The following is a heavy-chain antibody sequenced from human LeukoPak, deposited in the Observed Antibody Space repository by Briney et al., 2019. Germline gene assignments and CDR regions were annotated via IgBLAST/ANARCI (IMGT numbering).Heavy chain of an antibody. J-gene: IGHJ3*02. Sequence: GGSLRLSCEASGFTFSSYWMSWVRQAPGKGLEWVSGISWNSGSIGYADSVKGRFTISRDNAKNSLYLQMNSLRAEDTALYYCANPTLDIWGQGTMVTVSS. CDR1: GFTFSSYW. CDR2: ISWNSGSI. V-gene: IGHV3-9*01. CDR3: ANPTLDI.